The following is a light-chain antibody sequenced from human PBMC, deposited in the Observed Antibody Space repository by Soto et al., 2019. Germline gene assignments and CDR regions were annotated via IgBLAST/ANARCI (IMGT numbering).Light chain of an antibody. V-gene: IGLV1-51*01. CDR1: SSNIGNNY. J-gene: IGLJ2*01. Sequence: QSVLTQSPSVSAAPGQKVTISCSGSSSNIGNNYVSWYQQLPGTAPKLLIYDNNKRPSGIPDRFSGSKSGTSGTLDITGLQTGDEADYYCATRDGSMPGEVFGGGTKGTVL. CDR2: DNN. CDR3: ATRDGSMPGEV.